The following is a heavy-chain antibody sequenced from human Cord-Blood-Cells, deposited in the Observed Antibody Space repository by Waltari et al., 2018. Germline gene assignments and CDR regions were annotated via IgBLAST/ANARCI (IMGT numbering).Heavy chain of an antibody. CDR3: ARSPRGYCSSTSCYAFDI. Sequence: QVQLVQSGAEVKKPGSSVKVSCKASVGTFSSYAISWVRQAPGQGLEWMGGIIPIFGTANYSQKFQGRVTITADESTSTAYMELSSLRSEDTAVYYCARSPRGYCSSTSCYAFDIWGQGTMVTVSS. V-gene: IGHV1-69*01. J-gene: IGHJ3*02. CDR2: IIPIFGTA. CDR1: VGTFSSYA. D-gene: IGHD2-2*01.